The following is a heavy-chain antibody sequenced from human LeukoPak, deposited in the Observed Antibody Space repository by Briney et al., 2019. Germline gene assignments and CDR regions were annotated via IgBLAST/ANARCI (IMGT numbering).Heavy chain of an antibody. D-gene: IGHD6-13*01. J-gene: IGHJ4*02. CDR1: GFTFSSYW. CDR3: ARTPIAAAGSAYFDY. V-gene: IGHV3-7*01. CDR2: IKQDGNEK. Sequence: GSLRLSCAASGFTFSSYWMSWVRQAPGKGLEWVANIKQDGNEKYYVDSVKGRFTISRDNAKNSLYLQMNSLRAEDTAVYYCARTPIAAAGSAYFDYWGQGTLVTVSS.